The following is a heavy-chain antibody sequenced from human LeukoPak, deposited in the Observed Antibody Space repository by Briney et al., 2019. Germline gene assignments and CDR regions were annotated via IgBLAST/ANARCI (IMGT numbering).Heavy chain of an antibody. J-gene: IGHJ4*02. CDR2: ISGSGGST. V-gene: IGHV3-23*01. CDR3: AKDRCRSSGWRERGFDY. CDR1: GFTFSSYA. Sequence: PGGSLRLSCAASGFTFSSYAMSWVRQAPGKGLEWVSAISGSGGSTYYADSVKGRFTISRDNSKNTLYLQMNSLRAEDTAVYYCAKDRCRSSGWRERGFDYWGQGTLVTVSS. D-gene: IGHD6-19*01.